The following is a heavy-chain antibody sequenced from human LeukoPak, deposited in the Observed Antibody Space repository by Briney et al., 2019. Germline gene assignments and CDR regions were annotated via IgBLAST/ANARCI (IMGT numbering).Heavy chain of an antibody. J-gene: IGHJ4*02. CDR2: INHSGST. CDR1: GGSFSGYY. CDR3: ARVRGGRYYYDSSGYLSFDY. Sequence: SETLSLTCAVYGGSFSGYYWSWIRQPPGKGLEWIGKINHSGSTNYNPSLKSRVTISVDTSKNQFSLKLSSVTAADTAVYYCARVRGGRYYYDSSGYLSFDYWGQGTLVTVSS. D-gene: IGHD3-22*01. V-gene: IGHV4-34*01.